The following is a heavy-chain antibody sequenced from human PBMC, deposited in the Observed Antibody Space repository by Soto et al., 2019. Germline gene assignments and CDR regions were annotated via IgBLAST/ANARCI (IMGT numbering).Heavy chain of an antibody. CDR2: IYPSDSNT. CDR1: GYNFANYW. D-gene: IGHD4-17*01. V-gene: IGHV5-51*01. J-gene: IGHJ5*02. Sequence: GESLKISCQGSGYNFANYWIAWVRQMPGKGLEYMGIIYPSDSNTRYSPSFQGQVTMSADKSISTAYLQWSSLKASDTAIYYCARHGFYGDYSSNYFDPWGQGTLVTVSS. CDR3: ARHGFYGDYSSNYFDP.